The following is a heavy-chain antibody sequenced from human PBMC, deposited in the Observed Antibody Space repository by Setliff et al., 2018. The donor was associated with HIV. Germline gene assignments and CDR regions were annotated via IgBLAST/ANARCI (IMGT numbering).Heavy chain of an antibody. V-gene: IGHV1-3*01. D-gene: IGHD3-16*02. J-gene: IGHJ4*02. CDR3: ARGPFRAHPLGGYPDY. CDR2: INAGNGVT. Sequence: ASVKVSCKASGYTFTTYAIHWVRQAPGQRLEWMGWINAGNGVTKFSQKFQDRVTITRETSANTAYLELTSLGSEDTAVYYCARGPFRAHPLGGYPDYWGQGTLVTVSS. CDR1: GYTFTTYA.